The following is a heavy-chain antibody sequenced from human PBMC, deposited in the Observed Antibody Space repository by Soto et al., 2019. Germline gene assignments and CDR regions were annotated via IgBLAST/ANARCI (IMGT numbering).Heavy chain of an antibody. J-gene: IGHJ4*02. CDR3: AKRNITIFGVVPYYFDY. V-gene: IGHV3-23*01. CDR1: GFTFSSYA. D-gene: IGHD3-3*01. Sequence: PGGSLRLSCAASGFTFSSYAMSWVRQAPGKGLEWVSAISGSGGSTYYADSVKGRFTISRDNSKNTLYLQMNSLRAEDTAVYYCAKRNITIFGVVPYYFDYWGQGTLVTVSS. CDR2: ISGSGGST.